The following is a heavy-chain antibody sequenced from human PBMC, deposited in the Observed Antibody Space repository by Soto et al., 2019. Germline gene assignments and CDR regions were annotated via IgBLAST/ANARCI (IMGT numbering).Heavy chain of an antibody. D-gene: IGHD2-15*01. V-gene: IGHV4-39*01. Sequence: SETLCLTCTVSGGSISSSGYYWGWIRQPPGKGLEWIGSIYYSGSTYYNPSLKSRVTISVDTSKNQFSLKLSSVTAADTAVYYCARPKIGYCSGGSCYGFDPWGQGTLVTVSS. CDR3: ARPKIGYCSGGSCYGFDP. J-gene: IGHJ5*02. CDR2: IYYSGST. CDR1: GGSISSSGYY.